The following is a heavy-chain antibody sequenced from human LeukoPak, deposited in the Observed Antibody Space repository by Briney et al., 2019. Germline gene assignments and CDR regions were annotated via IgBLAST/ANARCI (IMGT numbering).Heavy chain of an antibody. CDR3: TRDPYLSSGFN. CDR2: IYSGGNT. V-gene: IGHV3-53*01. D-gene: IGHD3-22*01. CDR1: GFAVSSNY. J-gene: IGHJ4*02. Sequence: PGGSLRLSCAAAGFAVSSNYMSWIRQAPGKGLEWVSGIYSGGNTNHADSVKGRFTISRDNSKNILYLQMSSLRAEDTAVYYCTRDPYLSSGFNWGQGTLVAVSS.